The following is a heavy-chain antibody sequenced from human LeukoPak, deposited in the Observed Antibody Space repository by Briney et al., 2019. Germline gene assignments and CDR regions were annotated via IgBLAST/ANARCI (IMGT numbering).Heavy chain of an antibody. J-gene: IGHJ4*02. CDR1: GASISTSGHY. V-gene: IGHV4-31*03. CDR2: IYYSGDT. CDR3: ARVLNYYDNSGYFYFFDY. D-gene: IGHD3-22*01. Sequence: SQTLSLTCSVSGASISTSGHYWSWIRQHPGKGLDWIGYIYYSGDTHYNASLRSRVSISVDTSQSQFSLKLRSVTAADTAVYYCARVLNYYDNSGYFYFFDYWGQGTPVTVSS.